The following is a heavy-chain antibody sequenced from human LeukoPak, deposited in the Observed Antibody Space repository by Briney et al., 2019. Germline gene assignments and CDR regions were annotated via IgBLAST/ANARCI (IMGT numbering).Heavy chain of an antibody. J-gene: IGHJ5*02. Sequence: GGSLRLSCAASGFNLINYAMHWVRQAPGKGLQWVTIISYDGSQKYYADSVKGRFTISRDNSKNTLYLQMDSLRPDDTALYYCARDLGVSGFDPWGQGTLVIVSS. CDR3: ARDLGVSGFDP. CDR2: ISYDGSQK. V-gene: IGHV3-30*04. D-gene: IGHD3-16*01. CDR1: GFNLINYA.